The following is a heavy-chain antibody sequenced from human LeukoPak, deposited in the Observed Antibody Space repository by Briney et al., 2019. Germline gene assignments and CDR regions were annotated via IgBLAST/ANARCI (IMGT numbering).Heavy chain of an antibody. Sequence: PGGSLRLSCAASGFTFSSYGMHWVRQAPGKGLEWVAVISYDGSNKYYADSVKGRFTISRDNSKNTLYLQMNSLRAEDTAVYYCARDARPSREYSSSPHFDYWGQGTLVTVSS. D-gene: IGHD6-6*01. CDR1: GFTFSSYG. CDR2: ISYDGSNK. CDR3: ARDARPSREYSSSPHFDY. J-gene: IGHJ4*02. V-gene: IGHV3-30*03.